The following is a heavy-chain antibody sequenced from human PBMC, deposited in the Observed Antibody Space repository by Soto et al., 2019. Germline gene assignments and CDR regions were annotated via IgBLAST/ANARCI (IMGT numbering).Heavy chain of an antibody. Sequence: GGSLKISCTGSGSSFTDYLISWVRQMAGKGLEWMWRIDPSYYETNYSPSCQVHVTISAYKTISTAYLQWGSLKASDTAMYDCAFPYNTRGNGMDVWGQGTTVTVSS. J-gene: IGHJ6*02. CDR3: AFPYNTRGNGMDV. CDR2: IDPSYYET. D-gene: IGHD3-10*01. CDR1: GSSFTDYL. V-gene: IGHV5-10-1*01.